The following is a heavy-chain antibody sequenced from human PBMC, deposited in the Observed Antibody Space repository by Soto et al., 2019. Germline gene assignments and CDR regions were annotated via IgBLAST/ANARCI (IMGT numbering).Heavy chain of an antibody. J-gene: IGHJ4*02. Sequence: ASVKVSCKPSGYTFTDLYIHWVRQAPGQGLEWMGWVDPNSGGTKQTQKFQGRLTMTRDTSTGAVYMELYSLRSDETSVYYCARHNYGPLDYFGQGTLVAFCS. D-gene: IGHD3-10*01. CDR1: GYTFTDLY. V-gene: IGHV1-2*02. CDR3: ARHNYGPLDY. CDR2: VDPNSGGT.